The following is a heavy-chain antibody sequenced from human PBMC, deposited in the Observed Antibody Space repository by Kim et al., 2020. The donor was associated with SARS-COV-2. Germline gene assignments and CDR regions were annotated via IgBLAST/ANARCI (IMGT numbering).Heavy chain of an antibody. V-gene: IGHV1-58*01. CDR2: IVVGSGNT. CDR3: AAGWPKRRWFDP. D-gene: IGHD2-15*01. CDR1: GFTFTSSA. J-gene: IGHJ5*02. Sequence: SVKVSCKASGFTFTSSAVQWVRQARGQRLEWIGWIVVGSGNTNYAQKFQERVTITRDMSTSTAYMELSSLRSEDTAVYYCAAGWPKRRWFDPWGQGTLVTVSS.